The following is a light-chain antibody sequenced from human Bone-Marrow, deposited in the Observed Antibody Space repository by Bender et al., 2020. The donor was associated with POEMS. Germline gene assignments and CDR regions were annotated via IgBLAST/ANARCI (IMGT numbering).Light chain of an antibody. CDR1: DLGDKY. V-gene: IGLV3-1*01. CDR3: QSYDSSLGGSI. J-gene: IGLJ2*01. CDR2: QDT. Sequence: SYEVTQPPSVSVSPGQTASITCSGDDLGDKYVAWYQQKPGQSPVLVIYQDTKRPSGVPDRFSGSRSGTSASLAITGLQAEDEADYYCQSYDSSLGGSIFGGGTKLTVL.